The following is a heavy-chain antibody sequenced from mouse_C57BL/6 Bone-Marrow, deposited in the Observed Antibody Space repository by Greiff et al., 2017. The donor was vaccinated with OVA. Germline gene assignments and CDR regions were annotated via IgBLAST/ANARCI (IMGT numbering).Heavy chain of an antibody. J-gene: IGHJ2*01. Sequence: ESGPGLVKPSQSLSLTCSVTGYSITSGYYWNWIRQSPGNKLEWMGYISYDGSNNYNPSLKNRISITRDTSKNQFFLKLNSVTTEDTATYYCARVGNYVDFDYWGQGTTLTVSS. V-gene: IGHV3-6*01. CDR2: ISYDGSN. CDR1: GYSITSGYY. D-gene: IGHD2-1*01. CDR3: ARVGNYVDFDY.